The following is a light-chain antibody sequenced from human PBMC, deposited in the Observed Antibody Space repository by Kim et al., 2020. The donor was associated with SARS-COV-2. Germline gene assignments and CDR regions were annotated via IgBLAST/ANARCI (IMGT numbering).Light chain of an antibody. CDR2: GAS. Sequence: EIVMTQSPATLSVSPGERATLSCRASQYISNYLAWYQVKPGQPPRLLIYGASARATGVTARYSGGGSGTEFTLTISSLQSEDFAVYYCQQYNDWPLHTFGGGTKVDIK. J-gene: IGKJ4*01. V-gene: IGKV3D-15*01. CDR3: QQYNDWPLHT. CDR1: QYISNY.